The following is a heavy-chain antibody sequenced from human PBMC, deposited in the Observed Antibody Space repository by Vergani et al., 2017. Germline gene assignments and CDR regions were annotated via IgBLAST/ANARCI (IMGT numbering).Heavy chain of an antibody. D-gene: IGHD6-19*01. Sequence: EVQLVESGGGLVQPGGSLRLSCAASGFTFSSYSMNWVRQAPGKGLEWVSYISSSSSTISYADSVKGRFTISRDNAKNSLYLQMNSLRAEDTAVYYCARGEYSSGWYTDAFDIWGQGTMVTVSS. V-gene: IGHV3-48*04. CDR2: ISSSSSTI. CDR3: ARGEYSSGWYTDAFDI. J-gene: IGHJ3*02. CDR1: GFTFSSYS.